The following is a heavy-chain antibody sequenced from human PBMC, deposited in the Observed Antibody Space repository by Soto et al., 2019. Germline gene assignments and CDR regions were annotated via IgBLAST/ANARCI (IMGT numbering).Heavy chain of an antibody. V-gene: IGHV2-5*02. CDR3: AHRAYFDSGKQFDY. CDR2: IYWDDEK. D-gene: IGHD3-10*01. Sequence: QITLKESGPTLVKPTQTLTLTCTFSGFSLSTSGVGVGWISQPPGTALEWLAIIYWDDEKRYSPSLKTRLTVTKDTSKNQVVLTMTNVDPVDTATYYCAHRAYFDSGKQFDYWGQGTLVSVSS. J-gene: IGHJ4*02. CDR1: GFSLSTSGVG.